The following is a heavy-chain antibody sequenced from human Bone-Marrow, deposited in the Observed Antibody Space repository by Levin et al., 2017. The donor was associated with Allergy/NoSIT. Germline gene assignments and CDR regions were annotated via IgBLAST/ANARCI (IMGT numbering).Heavy chain of an antibody. Sequence: GESLKISCVASGIIVTTKYMSWVRQAPGKGLEWVSVIYSGGRTIYADSVKGRFTISRDKSTNTVFLQMNTLRAEDTAVYYCAVSELVGVTAGFDIWGQGTMVTVSS. J-gene: IGHJ3*02. CDR1: GIIVTTKY. CDR3: AVSELVGVTAGFDI. CDR2: IYSGGRT. D-gene: IGHD1-26*01. V-gene: IGHV3-53*01.